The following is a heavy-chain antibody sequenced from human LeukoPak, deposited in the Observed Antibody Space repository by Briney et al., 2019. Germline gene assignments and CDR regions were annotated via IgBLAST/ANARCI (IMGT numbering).Heavy chain of an antibody. J-gene: IGHJ4*02. Sequence: GGSLRLSCAASGFSFDDYAMHWVRQAPGRGLEWVSGITWNSGSVGYADSVKGRFSVSRDNAKNSLYLQMNSLRAEDTAVYYCARDGYRGYSYVGYFDYWGQGTLVTVSS. CDR2: ITWNSGSV. D-gene: IGHD5-18*01. V-gene: IGHV3-9*01. CDR3: ARDGYRGYSYVGYFDY. CDR1: GFSFDDYA.